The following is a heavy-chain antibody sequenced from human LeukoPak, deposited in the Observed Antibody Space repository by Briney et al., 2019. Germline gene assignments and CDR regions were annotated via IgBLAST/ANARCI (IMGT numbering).Heavy chain of an antibody. J-gene: IGHJ4*02. Sequence: PSETLSLTCTVSGASISSGGFYWSWIRQHPGKGLEWIGYISHIGSTYYNPSLKSRVTISLDTSKNQFSLKLSSVTAADTAVYFYARDGYTRSSYFDYRGQGTLVTVSS. V-gene: IGHV4-31*03. CDR2: ISHIGST. D-gene: IGHD5-18*01. CDR1: GASISSGGFY. CDR3: ARDGYTRSSYFDY.